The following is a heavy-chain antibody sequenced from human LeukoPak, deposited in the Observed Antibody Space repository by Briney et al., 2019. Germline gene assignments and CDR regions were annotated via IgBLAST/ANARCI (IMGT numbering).Heavy chain of an antibody. Sequence: GGSLRLSCTASGFSFSSFEMNWVRQAPGKGLEWVSYISRSSSAIYYADSVKGRFTISRDDAKNSLYLQMNSLRDEDTAVYYCARDSSGSYYFALDIWGRGTMVTVSS. D-gene: IGHD1-26*01. J-gene: IGHJ3*02. V-gene: IGHV3-48*02. CDR1: GFSFSSFE. CDR2: ISRSSSAI. CDR3: ARDSSGSYYFALDI.